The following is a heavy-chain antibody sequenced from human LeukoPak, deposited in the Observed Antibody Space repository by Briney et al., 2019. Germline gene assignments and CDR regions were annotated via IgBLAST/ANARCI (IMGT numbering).Heavy chain of an antibody. J-gene: IGHJ5*02. Sequence: ASVKVSCKASGYTFTSYGISWVRQAPGQGLEWMGWISAYNGNTNYAQKLQGRGTMTTDTSTSTAYMELRGLRSDNTAVYCCAYNAVAGTNWFDPWGQGTLVTVSS. CDR3: AYNAVAGTNWFDP. CDR2: ISAYNGNT. D-gene: IGHD6-19*01. CDR1: GYTFTSYG. V-gene: IGHV1-18*01.